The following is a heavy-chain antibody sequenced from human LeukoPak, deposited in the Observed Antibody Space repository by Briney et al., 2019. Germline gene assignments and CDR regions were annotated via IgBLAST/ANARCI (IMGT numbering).Heavy chain of an antibody. Sequence: GGSLRLSCAASGFTVSNNYMSWVRQAPGKGLEWVSVIYSGGSTYYADSVKGRFTISRDNSKNTLYLQMNSLRAEYTAVYYCARSLDGIAASSDYWGQGTLVTVSS. D-gene: IGHD6-13*01. CDR2: IYSGGST. J-gene: IGHJ4*02. CDR1: GFTVSNNY. CDR3: ARSLDGIAASSDY. V-gene: IGHV3-53*01.